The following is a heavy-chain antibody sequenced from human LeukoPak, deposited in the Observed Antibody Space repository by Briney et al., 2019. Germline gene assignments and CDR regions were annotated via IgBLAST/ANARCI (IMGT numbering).Heavy chain of an antibody. CDR3: ARTVFYYYYYYIDV. CDR1: GGTISGYS. J-gene: IGHJ6*03. V-gene: IGHV4-59*01. CDR2: IYYAGST. D-gene: IGHD1-14*01. Sequence: SETLSLTFTVSGGTISGYSWSWIRQAPGKGLEWIGYIYYAGSTTYIPSLKSRLTISVDTSKNQFSLKLSSVTAADTAVYYCARTVFYYYYYYIDVWGKGTTVAVSS.